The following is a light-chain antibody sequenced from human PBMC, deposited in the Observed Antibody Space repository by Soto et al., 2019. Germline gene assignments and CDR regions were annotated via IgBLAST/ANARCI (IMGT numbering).Light chain of an antibody. CDR3: ASWENSLSCWV. CDR2: RNN. CDR1: YCNIGRNF. V-gene: IGLV1-47*01. Sequence: QSVVTQSPSASGTPGQTVTISCFGDYCNIGRNFVVCFQHLPGTAPKLLIHRNNERPSGVPNRFSGSKSGTSASLAISGLQLEDEADYYCASWENSLSCWVFGEGTKLTVL. J-gene: IGLJ3*02.